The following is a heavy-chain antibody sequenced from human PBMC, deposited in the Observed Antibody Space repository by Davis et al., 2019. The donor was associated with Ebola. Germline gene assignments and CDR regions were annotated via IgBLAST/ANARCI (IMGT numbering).Heavy chain of an antibody. CDR1: RFTFSSYG. CDR2: ISISSSNI. D-gene: IGHD2-2*01. Sequence: PGGSLRLSCAASRFTFSSYGMNWVRQAPGKGLEWVSSISISSSNIYYADSVKGRFTISGDNAKNSLYLQMNSLRAEDTAVYYCAKTGQGTNAFDIWGQGTMVTVSS. J-gene: IGHJ3*02. CDR3: AKTGQGTNAFDI. V-gene: IGHV3-21*01.